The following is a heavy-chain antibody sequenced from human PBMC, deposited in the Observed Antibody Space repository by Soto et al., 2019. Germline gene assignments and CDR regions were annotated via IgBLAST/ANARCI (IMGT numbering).Heavy chain of an antibody. D-gene: IGHD2-15*01. Sequence: GGSLRLSCAASAFTFRSYDMHWVRQAPGKGLEWLTFISYDGSNEYYADSVKGRFAISRDNSKNTLYLQMNSLRPEDTAVYYCARYCNGGACYSGSLDYLGQGTLVTVSS. V-gene: IGHV3-30*09. CDR3: ARYCNGGACYSGSLDY. CDR1: AFTFRSYD. J-gene: IGHJ4*02. CDR2: ISYDGSNE.